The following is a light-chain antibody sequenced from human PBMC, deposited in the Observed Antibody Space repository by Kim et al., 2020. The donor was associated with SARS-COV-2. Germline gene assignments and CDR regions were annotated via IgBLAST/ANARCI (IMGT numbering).Light chain of an antibody. J-gene: IGLJ2*01. V-gene: IGLV2-14*04. CDR2: DVS. Sequence: GQSITISCTGTSSDISVYDCVSWYQQHPGDAPKLIIHDVSQRPSGVSSRFSGSKSGNTASLTIFGLQAEDEADYYCSSFTTRNTLVFGGGTQLTVL. CDR1: SSDISVYDC. CDR3: SSFTTRNTLV.